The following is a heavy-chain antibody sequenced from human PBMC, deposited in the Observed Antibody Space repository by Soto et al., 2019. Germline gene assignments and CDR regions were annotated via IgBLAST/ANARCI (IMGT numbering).Heavy chain of an antibody. D-gene: IGHD3-3*01. CDR2: ISWDGGST. CDR3: ARALRFLEWPKYYYYGMDV. J-gene: IGHJ6*02. Sequence: WGSIRLSCAASGFTFDDYAMHWVRQAPGKGLEWVSLISWDGGSTYYADSVKGRFTISRDNSKNSLSLQMNSLRVEDTALYYCARALRFLEWPKYYYYGMDVCGQGTTVTVSS. V-gene: IGHV3-43D*04. CDR1: GFTFDDYA.